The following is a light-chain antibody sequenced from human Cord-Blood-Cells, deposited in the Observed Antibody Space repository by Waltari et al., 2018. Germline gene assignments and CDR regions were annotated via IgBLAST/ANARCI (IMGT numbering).Light chain of an antibody. V-gene: IGKV1-33*01. Sequence: DIQITQSPSSLSASVDARVTITCQASQDISNYLKWYQQKPGKAPNLLIYYASNLDTGVPSRFSGSGSGTDFTFTISSLQPEDIATYYGQQYDNLLSFGGGTKVEIK. CDR1: QDISNY. CDR3: QQYDNLLS. CDR2: YAS. J-gene: IGKJ4*01.